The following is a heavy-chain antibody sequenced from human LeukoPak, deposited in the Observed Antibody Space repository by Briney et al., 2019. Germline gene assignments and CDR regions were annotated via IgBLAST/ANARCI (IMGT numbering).Heavy chain of an antibody. J-gene: IGHJ4*02. CDR2: INPNSGGST. CDR1: GYTFTGYY. CDR3: ARDLIPSTVKYMLPDY. V-gene: IGHV1-46*01. D-gene: IGHD4-4*01. Sequence: ASVKVSCKASGYTFTGYYMHWVRQAPGQGVEWMGWINPNSGGSTSYAQKFQGRVTMTRDTSTSTVYMELSSLRSEDTAVYYCARDLIPSTVKYMLPDYWGQGTLVTVSS.